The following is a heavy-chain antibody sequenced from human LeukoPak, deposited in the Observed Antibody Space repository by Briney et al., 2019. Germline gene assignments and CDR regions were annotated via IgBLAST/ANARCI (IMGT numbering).Heavy chain of an antibody. D-gene: IGHD6-19*01. J-gene: IGHJ5*02. CDR2: ISAYSGNT. Sequence: ASVKVSCKASGYTFTSYGISWVRQAPGQGLEWMGWISAYSGNTNYAQKLQGRVTMTTDTSTSTAYMELRSLRSDDTAVYYCARDWTAWYSSGWYKNWFDPWGQGTLVTVSS. V-gene: IGHV1-18*01. CDR3: ARDWTAWYSSGWYKNWFDP. CDR1: GYTFTSYG.